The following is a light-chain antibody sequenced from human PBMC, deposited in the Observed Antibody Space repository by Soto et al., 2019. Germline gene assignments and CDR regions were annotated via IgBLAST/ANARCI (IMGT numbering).Light chain of an antibody. CDR2: GAS. Sequence: EIVMTQSPATLSVSPGERATLSCRASQSVGSNLDWYQQRPGQAPRLLSYGASTRATGVPARFSGSGSGTEFTLTISSLQSEDFGIYFCQQYNNWPPDRTFGQGTKVEIK. CDR1: QSVGSN. CDR3: QQYNNWPPDRT. J-gene: IGKJ1*01. V-gene: IGKV3-15*01.